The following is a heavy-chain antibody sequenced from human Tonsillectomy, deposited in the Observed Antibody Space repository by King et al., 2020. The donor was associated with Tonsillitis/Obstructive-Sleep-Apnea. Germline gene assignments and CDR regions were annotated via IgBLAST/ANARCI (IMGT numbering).Heavy chain of an antibody. Sequence: VQLVESGGGLVKPGGSLRLSCAASGFTFSDYYMSWIRQAPGKGLEWVSYITSSSSYTNYADSVKGRFTISRDNAKNSLYLRMNSLRAEDTAVYYCARAVNYYGSGSPPYYFDYWGQGTLVTVSS. J-gene: IGHJ4*02. D-gene: IGHD3-10*01. CDR2: ITSSSSYT. CDR3: ARAVNYYGSGSPPYYFDY. CDR1: GFTFSDYY. V-gene: IGHV3-11*05.